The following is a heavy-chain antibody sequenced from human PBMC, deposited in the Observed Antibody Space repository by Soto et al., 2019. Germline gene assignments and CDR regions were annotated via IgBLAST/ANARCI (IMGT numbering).Heavy chain of an antibody. Sequence: EVQLVESGGGLVKPGGSLRLSCAASGFTFSSYSMNWVRQAPGKGLEWFSSISSSSSYIYYADSVKGRFTISRDNAKNSLYLQMNSLRAEDTAVYYCARPKVGLDYSFSYWGQGTLVTVSS. CDR1: GFTFSSYS. CDR3: ARPKVGLDYSFSY. V-gene: IGHV3-21*01. J-gene: IGHJ4*02. CDR2: ISSSSSYI. D-gene: IGHD1-26*01.